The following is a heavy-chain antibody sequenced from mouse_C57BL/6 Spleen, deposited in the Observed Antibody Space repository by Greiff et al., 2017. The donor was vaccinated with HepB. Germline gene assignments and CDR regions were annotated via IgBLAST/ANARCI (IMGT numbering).Heavy chain of an antibody. V-gene: IGHV1-4*01. CDR2: INPSSGYT. Sequence: QVHVKQSGAELARPGASVKMSCKASGYTFTSYTMHWVKQRPGQGLEWIGYINPSSGYTKYNQKFKDKATLTADKSSNTADMQLSSLTSEDSAVYYCAKGDGYCLDYWGQGTTRTVSS. J-gene: IGHJ2*01. CDR1: GYTFTSYT. D-gene: IGHD2-3*01. CDR3: AKGDGYCLDY.